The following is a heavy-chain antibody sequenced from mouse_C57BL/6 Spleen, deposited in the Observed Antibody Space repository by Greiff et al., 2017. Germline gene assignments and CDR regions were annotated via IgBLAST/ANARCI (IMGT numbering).Heavy chain of an antibody. V-gene: IGHV1-69*01. Sequence: QVQLQQPGAELVMPGASVKLSCKASGYTFTSYWMHWVKQRPGQGLEWIGEIDPSDSYTNYNQKFKGKSTLTVDKSSSTAYMQLSSLTSEDSAVYYGARRGDYFGYWGQGTTLTVST. CDR3: ARRGDYFGY. J-gene: IGHJ2*01. CDR1: GYTFTSYW. CDR2: IDPSDSYT.